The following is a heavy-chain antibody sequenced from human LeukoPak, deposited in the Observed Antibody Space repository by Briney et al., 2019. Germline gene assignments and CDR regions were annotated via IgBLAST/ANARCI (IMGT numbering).Heavy chain of an antibody. CDR2: ISSSSSYI. Sequence: GGSLRLSCAASGFXLSSYNINWVRQAPGKGLKWVSFISSSSSYIQYADSMKGRFTISRDNAKNSLYLQMNSLRAEDTAVYYCARGRVYNGYDPFDYWGQGTLVTVSS. V-gene: IGHV3-21*01. D-gene: IGHD5-12*01. CDR3: ARGRVYNGYDPFDY. CDR1: GFXLSSYN. J-gene: IGHJ4*02.